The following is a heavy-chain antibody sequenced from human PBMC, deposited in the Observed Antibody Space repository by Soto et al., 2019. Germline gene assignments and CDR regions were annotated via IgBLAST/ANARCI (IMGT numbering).Heavy chain of an antibody. Sequence: PSETLSLTCTVSGGSISSSSYYWGWIRQPPGKGLEWIGSIYYSGSTCYNPSLKSRVTISVDTSKNQFSLKLSSVTAADTAVYYCASIIMITFGGVIAYAFDIWGQGTMVTVSS. D-gene: IGHD3-16*02. J-gene: IGHJ3*02. CDR3: ASIIMITFGGVIAYAFDI. CDR2: IYYSGST. V-gene: IGHV4-39*01. CDR1: GGSISSSSYY.